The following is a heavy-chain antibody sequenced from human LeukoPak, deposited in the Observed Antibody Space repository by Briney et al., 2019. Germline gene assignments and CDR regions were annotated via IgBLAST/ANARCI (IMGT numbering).Heavy chain of an antibody. J-gene: IGHJ5*02. CDR3: ARLSSHYGDYKVDP. D-gene: IGHD4-17*01. CDR1: GGTFSNYA. Sequence: ASVKVSCKASGGTFSNYAITWVRQAPGQGLEWMGGIIPIFGTTSYAQKFQGRVTMTTDTSANTAYMDLSSLRSEDTAVYYCARLSSHYGDYKVDPWGQGTLVTVSS. V-gene: IGHV1-69*05. CDR2: IIPIFGTT.